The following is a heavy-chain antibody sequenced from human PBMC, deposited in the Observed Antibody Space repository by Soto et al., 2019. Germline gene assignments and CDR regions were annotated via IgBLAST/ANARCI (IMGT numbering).Heavy chain of an antibody. CDR2: IYYSGST. J-gene: IGHJ4*02. V-gene: IGHV4-39*01. Sequence: SETLSLTCTVSGGSISSSNYYWGWIRQPPGKGLECIGSIYYSGSTYYNSSLKSRVTISVDTSRNQFSLKLTSVTAADTAVYYCATIPHSGDPKAGFWGQGTLVTVSS. CDR1: GGSISSSNYY. CDR3: ATIPHSGDPKAGF. D-gene: IGHD4-17*01.